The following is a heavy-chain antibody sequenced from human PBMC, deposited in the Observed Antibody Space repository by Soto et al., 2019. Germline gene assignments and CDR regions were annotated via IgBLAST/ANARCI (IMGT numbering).Heavy chain of an antibody. V-gene: IGHV3-7*05. CDR2: IKPDGSEK. J-gene: IGHJ3*02. CDR3: ARGLQVGATCSAFDI. D-gene: IGHD1-26*01. Sequence: PGGSLRLSCAAAGFTFSSYWMSWVRQAPGKGLEWVANIKPDGSEKWYVDSVKGRFTISRDNAKNSLYLQMNSLKTEDTAVYYCARGLQVGATCSAFDIWGQGTMVTVSS. CDR1: GFTFSSYW.